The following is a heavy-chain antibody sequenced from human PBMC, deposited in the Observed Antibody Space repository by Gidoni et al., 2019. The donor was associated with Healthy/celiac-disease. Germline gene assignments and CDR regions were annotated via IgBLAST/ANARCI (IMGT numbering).Heavy chain of an antibody. CDR2: IYWDDDK. CDR3: AHRRSPGRPAKGYSGSYQCAFDI. V-gene: IGHV2-5*02. Sequence: QITLKESGPTLVKPTQTLTLTCTFSGFSLSTSGVGVGWIRQPPGKALEWLALIYWDDDKRYSPSLKSRLTITKDTSKNQVVLTMTNMDPVDTATYYCAHRRSPGRPAKGYSGSYQCAFDIWGQGTMVTVSS. D-gene: IGHD1-26*01. J-gene: IGHJ3*02. CDR1: GFSLSTSGVG.